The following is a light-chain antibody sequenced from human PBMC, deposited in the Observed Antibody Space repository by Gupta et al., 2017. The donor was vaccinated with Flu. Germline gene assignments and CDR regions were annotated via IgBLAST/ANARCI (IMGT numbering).Light chain of an antibody. J-gene: IGLJ2*01. V-gene: IGLV3-25*03. CDR1: ALPKQF. CDR3: QSADSSGTSVV. CDR2: KDS. Sequence: GQTARITGSGDALPKQFAYWYQQKPGQAPVLLIYKDSERPSGTPERFSGSSSGTTVTLTISGVQAEDEGDYYCQSADSSGTSVVFGGGTKLTVL.